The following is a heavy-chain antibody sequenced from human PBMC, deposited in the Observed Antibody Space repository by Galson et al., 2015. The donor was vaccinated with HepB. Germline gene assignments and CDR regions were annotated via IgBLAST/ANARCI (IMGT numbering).Heavy chain of an antibody. CDR3: ARDTYYYGSGSYYRFDY. Sequence: SVKASCKASGYTFTSYGISWVRQAPGQGLEWMGWISAYNGNTNYAQKLQGRVTMTTDTSTSTAYMELRSLRSDDTAVYYCARDTYYYGSGSYYRFDYWGQGTLVTVSS. CDR1: GYTFTSYG. J-gene: IGHJ4*02. CDR2: ISAYNGNT. V-gene: IGHV1-18*01. D-gene: IGHD3-10*01.